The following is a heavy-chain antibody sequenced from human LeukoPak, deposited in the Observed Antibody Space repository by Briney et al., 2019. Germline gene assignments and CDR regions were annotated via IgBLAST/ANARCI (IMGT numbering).Heavy chain of an antibody. D-gene: IGHD6-19*01. Sequence: GGSLRLSCAASGFTFSSYAMHWVRQAPGKGLEWVAFIRYDGTKKYYADSVKGRFTISRDNSKNTLYLQMNSLRAEDTAVYYCARGAVAEDYWGQGTLVTVSS. V-gene: IGHV3-30*02. CDR1: GFTFSSYA. CDR2: IRYDGTKK. CDR3: ARGAVAEDY. J-gene: IGHJ4*02.